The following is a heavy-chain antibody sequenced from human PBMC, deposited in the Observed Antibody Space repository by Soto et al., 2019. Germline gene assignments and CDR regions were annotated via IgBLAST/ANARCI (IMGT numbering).Heavy chain of an antibody. D-gene: IGHD6-13*01. CDR1: GFSLSTSGVG. V-gene: IGHV2-5*02. J-gene: IGHJ4*02. CDR2: IYWDDDK. CDR3: AHRRRGAAAGTFDY. Sequence: QITLKESGPTLVKPKQTLTLTCTFSGFSLSTSGVGVGWIRQPPGKALEWLALIYWDDDKRYSPSLKSRLTITKDTSKNQVVLTMTNMDPVDTATYYCAHRRRGAAAGTFDYWGQGTLVTVSS.